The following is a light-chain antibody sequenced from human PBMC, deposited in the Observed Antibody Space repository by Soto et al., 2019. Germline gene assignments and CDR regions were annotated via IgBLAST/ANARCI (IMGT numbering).Light chain of an antibody. CDR1: QSILKY. Sequence: DIQMTQSPSSVSASVGDRITITCRASQSILKYLNWYQQKPGKDTNLLISAASNLHSGVPSRFSGSGSGTDFTLTIIRLQPEDFVTYYCQHSYTNPPWTVGQGTKVDSK. V-gene: IGKV1-39*01. J-gene: IGKJ1*01. CDR3: QHSYTNPPWT. CDR2: AAS.